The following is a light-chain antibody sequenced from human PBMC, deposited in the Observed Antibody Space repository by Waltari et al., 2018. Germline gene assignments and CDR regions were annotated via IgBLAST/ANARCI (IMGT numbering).Light chain of an antibody. Sequence: DIVMTQSPDSLAVSSGERVTTHSRSSQNLLYHSDNKNYLAWFQQKPGQPPKLLIYWAATRESGVPDRFSGSGSGTEFTLTISSLQAADVAVYYCQQCYSTPYTFGQGTKLEIK. V-gene: IGKV4-1*01. CDR2: WAA. J-gene: IGKJ2*01. CDR3: QQCYSTPYT. CDR1: QNLLYHSDNKNY.